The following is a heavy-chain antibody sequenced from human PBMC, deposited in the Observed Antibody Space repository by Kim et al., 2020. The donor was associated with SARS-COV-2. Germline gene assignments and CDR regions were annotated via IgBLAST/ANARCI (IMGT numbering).Heavy chain of an antibody. Sequence: SNKYYADSVKGRFTITGDNSKNTLYMQMSSLGAEDTAVYYCAREIGGYDYWGQGTLVTVSS. J-gene: IGHJ4*02. CDR3: AREIGGYDY. V-gene: IGHV3-33*01. D-gene: IGHD3-16*01. CDR2: SNK.